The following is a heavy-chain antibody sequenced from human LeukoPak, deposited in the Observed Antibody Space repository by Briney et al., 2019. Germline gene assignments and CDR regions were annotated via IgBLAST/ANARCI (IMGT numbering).Heavy chain of an antibody. J-gene: IGHJ4*02. CDR1: GGSISSGDYY. CDR2: IYYSGST. D-gene: IGHD5-12*01. Sequence: SETLSLTCTVSGGSISSGDYYWSWIRQPPGKGLEWIGYIYYSGSTYYNPSLKSRVIISVDTSKNQFSLKLSSVTAADTAVYYCARSRGVYSGYDFDYWGQGTLVSVSS. V-gene: IGHV4-30-4*01. CDR3: ARSRGVYSGYDFDY.